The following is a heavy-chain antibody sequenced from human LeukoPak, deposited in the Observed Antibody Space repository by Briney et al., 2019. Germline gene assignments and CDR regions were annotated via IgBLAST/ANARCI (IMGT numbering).Heavy chain of an antibody. Sequence: WETLSLTCAVYGGSITGYYWSWIRQTPGRGLEWVGEIHYTGATSYNPSLKSRATISTDTSKNQFSLRLSSVTAADTAVYYCARGNILTGYCFDFWGQGALVTVSS. J-gene: IGHJ4*02. CDR3: ARGNILTGYCFDF. CDR2: IHYTGAT. CDR1: GGSITGYY. D-gene: IGHD3-9*01. V-gene: IGHV4-34*01.